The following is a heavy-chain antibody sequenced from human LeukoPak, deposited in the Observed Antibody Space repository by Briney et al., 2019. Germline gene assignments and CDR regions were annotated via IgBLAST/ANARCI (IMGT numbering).Heavy chain of an antibody. Sequence: PGGSLRLSCVVSGFTFSSHAMHWIRQPPGKGLEWIGEINRSGSTNYNPSLKTRVTMSVDTSKNQFSLKLSSVTAADTAVYYCARLSPYFFASENPTTENAFDIWGQGTMVTVSS. V-gene: IGHV4-34*01. D-gene: IGHD3-10*01. CDR2: INRSGST. CDR3: ARLSPYFFASENPTTENAFDI. J-gene: IGHJ3*02. CDR1: GFTFSSHA.